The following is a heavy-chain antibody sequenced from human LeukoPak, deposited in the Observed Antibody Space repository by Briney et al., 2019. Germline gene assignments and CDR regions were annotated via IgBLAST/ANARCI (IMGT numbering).Heavy chain of an antibody. CDR1: GFTFSSYG. V-gene: IGHV3-33*01. D-gene: IGHD5-12*01. Sequence: GGSLRLSCAASGFTFSSYGFHWVRQAPGKGLEWVAVIWYDGSKKYYADSVKGRLTISKDNSKNTLYLQMNSLRAEDTAVYYCARDWSRGNSGYVDHWGQGTLVTVSS. J-gene: IGHJ4*02. CDR2: IWYDGSKK. CDR3: ARDWSRGNSGYVDH.